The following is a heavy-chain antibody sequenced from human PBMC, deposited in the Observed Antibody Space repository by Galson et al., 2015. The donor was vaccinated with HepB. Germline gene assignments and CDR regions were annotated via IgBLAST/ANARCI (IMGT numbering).Heavy chain of an antibody. CDR1: GGTFSSYA. CDR3: ARAAAPHGQLLNCFDY. V-gene: IGHV1-69*13. D-gene: IGHD2-2*01. Sequence: SVKVSCKASGGTFSSYAISWVRQAPGQGLEWMGGIIPIFGTANYAQKFQGRVTITADESTSTAYMELSSLRSEDTAVYYCARAAAPHGQLLNCFDYWGQGTLVTVSS. J-gene: IGHJ4*02. CDR2: IIPIFGTA.